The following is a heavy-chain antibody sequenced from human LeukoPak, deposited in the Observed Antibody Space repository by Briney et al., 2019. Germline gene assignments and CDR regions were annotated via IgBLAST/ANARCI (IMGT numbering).Heavy chain of an antibody. Sequence: ASVKVSCKASGYTFTSYAMNWVRQAPGQGLEWMGWINTNTGNPTYAQGFTGRFVFSLDTSVSTAYLQISSLKAEDTAVYYCASGTLVPIGSYGYGHWFDPWGQGTLVTVSS. V-gene: IGHV7-4-1*02. CDR1: GYTFTSYA. D-gene: IGHD5-18*01. J-gene: IGHJ5*02. CDR3: ASGTLVPIGSYGYGHWFDP. CDR2: INTNTGNP.